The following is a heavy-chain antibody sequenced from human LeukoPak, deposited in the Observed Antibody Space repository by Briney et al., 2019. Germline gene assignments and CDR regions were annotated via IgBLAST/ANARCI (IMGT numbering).Heavy chain of an antibody. D-gene: IGHD2-15*01. CDR3: AMIPIVVVVAATQRVVDY. V-gene: IGHV4-34*01. CDR1: GGSFSGYY. Sequence: SETLSLTCTVYGGSFSGYYWSWIRQPPGKGLEWIGEINHSGSTNYNPSLKSRVTISVDTSKNQFSLKLSSVAAADTAVYYCAMIPIVVVVAATQRVVDYWGQGTLVTVSS. CDR2: INHSGST. J-gene: IGHJ4*02.